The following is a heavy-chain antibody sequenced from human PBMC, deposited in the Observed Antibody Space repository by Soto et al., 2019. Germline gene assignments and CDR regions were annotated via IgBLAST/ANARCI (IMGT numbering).Heavy chain of an antibody. V-gene: IGHV4-39*01. CDR3: ARHQSLYNWFDP. Sequence: SETLSLTCTVSGGSISSTSYYWGWIRQPPGKGLEWIGSFYYTGSTYYNPSLKSRVTISVDTSKNQFSLRLNSVTAADTAVYYCARHQSLYNWFDPWGQGTLVTVS. CDR2: FYYTGST. J-gene: IGHJ5*02. CDR1: GGSISSTSYY.